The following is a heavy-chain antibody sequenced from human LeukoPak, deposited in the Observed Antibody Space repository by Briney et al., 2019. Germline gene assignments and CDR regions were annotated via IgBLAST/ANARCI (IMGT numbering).Heavy chain of an antibody. J-gene: IGHJ4*02. CDR3: ARREASTEYFDF. CDR1: GYSFTNYW. Sequence: GESLKISCKGSGYSFTNYWIAWVRQMPGKGLEWLGVIYPGDSDTRYNPSFQGQVTISADRSFGTAYLQWSSLKASDSAMYYCARREASTEYFDFWGQGTLVTVSS. D-gene: IGHD2-2*01. CDR2: IYPGDSDT. V-gene: IGHV5-51*01.